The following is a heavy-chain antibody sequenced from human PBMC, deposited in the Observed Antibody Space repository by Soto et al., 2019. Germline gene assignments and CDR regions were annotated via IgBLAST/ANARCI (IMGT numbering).Heavy chain of an antibody. CDR1: GFTFSSYS. D-gene: IGHD4-17*01. CDR3: ARDGGLRMFDP. V-gene: IGHV3-21*01. J-gene: IGHJ5*02. Sequence: GGSLRLSCAASGFTFSSYSMNWVRQAPGKGLEWVSSISSSSSYIYYADSVKGRFTISRDNAKNSLYLQMNSLRAEDTAVYYCARDGGLRMFDPWGQGTLVTVSS. CDR2: ISSSSSYI.